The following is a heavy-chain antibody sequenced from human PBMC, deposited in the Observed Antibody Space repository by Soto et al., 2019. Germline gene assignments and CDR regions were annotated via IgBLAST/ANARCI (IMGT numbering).Heavy chain of an antibody. CDR3: AREWHDSRGYYTDY. CDR1: GFTLRTYW. D-gene: IGHD3-22*01. Sequence: PGGSLRLSCAATGFTLRTYWMSWVRQAPGKGLEWVANIKQDGSEKYYVDSVKGRFTISRGNAKNSLYLQMNSLRAEDTAVYYCAREWHDSRGYYTDYWGQGTLVTVSS. J-gene: IGHJ4*02. V-gene: IGHV3-7*01. CDR2: IKQDGSEK.